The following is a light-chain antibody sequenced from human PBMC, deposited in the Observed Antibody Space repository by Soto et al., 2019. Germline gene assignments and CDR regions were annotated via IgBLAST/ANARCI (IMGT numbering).Light chain of an antibody. J-gene: IGLJ3*02. CDR1: MRDVGAYNL. CDR3: SSYTAVSTLV. V-gene: IGLV2-14*01. CDR2: EDR. Sequence: QSALTQPASVSGSAGQSITISCSGPMRDVGAYNLVSWYQQHPGTAPKLIIYEDRNRPSGISSRFSGSRSGNTASLTISGLQSAYEGDYYCSSYTAVSTLVFGGVTKLTVL.